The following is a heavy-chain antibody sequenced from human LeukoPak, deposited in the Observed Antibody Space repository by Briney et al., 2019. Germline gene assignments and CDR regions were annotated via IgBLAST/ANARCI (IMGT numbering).Heavy chain of an antibody. CDR1: GFTFSSYG. CDR3: AKSPPPYCTNGVCFPPLFDY. V-gene: IGHV3-30*02. Sequence: GGSLRLSCAASGFTFSSYGMHWVRQAPGKGLEWVAFIRYDGSNKYYADSVKGRFTISRDNSKNTLYLQMNSLRAEDTAVYYCAKSPPPYCTNGVCFPPLFDYWGQGTLVTVSS. J-gene: IGHJ4*02. CDR2: IRYDGSNK. D-gene: IGHD2-8*01.